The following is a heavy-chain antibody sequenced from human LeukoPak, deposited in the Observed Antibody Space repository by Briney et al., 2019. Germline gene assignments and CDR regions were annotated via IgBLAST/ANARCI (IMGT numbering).Heavy chain of an antibody. J-gene: IGHJ4*02. CDR3: VRAVTLDY. V-gene: IGHV3-11*01. D-gene: IGHD4-17*01. CDR1: GFTFSTYY. Sequence: SGGSLRLSCAASGFTFSTYYMYWIRQAPGKGLEWVSYISHTGSNIYYADSAKGRFTISRDNAKKSLYLQMNSLRVEDTAVYYCVRAVTLDYWGQGTLVTVSS. CDR2: ISHTGSNI.